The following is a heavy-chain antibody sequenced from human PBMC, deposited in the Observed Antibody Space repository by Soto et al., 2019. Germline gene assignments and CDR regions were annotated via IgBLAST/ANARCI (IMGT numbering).Heavy chain of an antibody. V-gene: IGHV4-61*08. CDR2: IYYSGGT. J-gene: IGHJ5*02. D-gene: IGHD1-26*01. Sequence: SETLSLTCTVSGAALSSGGYFYTWVRQPPGKGLEWLGYIYYSGGTNYNPSLKSRVTISMDTSKNQVSLKLTSVTAADTAVYYCARDMHAGFTHYFDPWGQGTLVTAPQ. CDR1: GAALSSGGYF. CDR3: ARDMHAGFTHYFDP.